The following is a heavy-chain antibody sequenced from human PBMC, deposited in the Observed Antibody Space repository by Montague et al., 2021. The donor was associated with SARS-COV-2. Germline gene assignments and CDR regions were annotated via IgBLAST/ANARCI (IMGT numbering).Heavy chain of an antibody. J-gene: IGHJ5*02. CDR2: IYFTGGS. V-gene: IGHV4-39*07. Sequence: SETLSLTCSVHGFSISSGSYYWAWMRQPPGKLLECLGSIYFTGGSSTNQSPKSLATLFVDRSKQQFYLHLSLVTAADTAVYYCVRAMGRPGDWFDLWGQGIKVTVSS. CDR3: VRAMGRPGDWFDL. CDR1: GFSISSGSYY. D-gene: IGHD3-10*01.